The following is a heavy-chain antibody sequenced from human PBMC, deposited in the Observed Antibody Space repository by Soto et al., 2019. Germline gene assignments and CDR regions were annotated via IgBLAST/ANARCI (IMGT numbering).Heavy chain of an antibody. CDR3: ARAAGYYYYYGMDV. CDR2: TRNKANSYTT. CDR1: GFTFSDHY. Sequence: HPGGSLRLSCAASGFTFSDHYMDWVRQAPGKGLECVGRTRNKANSYTTEYAASVKGRFTISRDDSKNSLYLQMNSLKTEDTAVYYCARAAGYYYYYGMDVWGQGTTVTVS. J-gene: IGHJ6*02. V-gene: IGHV3-72*01.